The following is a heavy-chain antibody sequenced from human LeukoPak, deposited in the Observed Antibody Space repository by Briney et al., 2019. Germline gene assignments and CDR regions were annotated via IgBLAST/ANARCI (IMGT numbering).Heavy chain of an antibody. J-gene: IGHJ4*02. V-gene: IGHV3-23*01. D-gene: IGHD3-10*01. Sequence: GGSLKLSCAASGFTFSNYAMNWVRQAPGKGLEWVSTISGNGGSTNYEDFVKGRFTISRDNSKNTPYLQMNSLRAEDTAVNYCAKDGGAFDYWGQGTLVTVSS. CDR3: AKDGGAFDY. CDR1: GFTFSNYA. CDR2: ISGNGGST.